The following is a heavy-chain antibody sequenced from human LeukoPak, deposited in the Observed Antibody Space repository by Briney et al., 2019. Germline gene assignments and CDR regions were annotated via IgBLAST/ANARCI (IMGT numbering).Heavy chain of an antibody. CDR3: AKDQGGYYYDSSGFNWFDP. CDR2: IRYDGSNE. J-gene: IGHJ5*02. V-gene: IGHV3-30*02. Sequence: PGGSLRLSCAASGFTFSSYGMHWVRQAPGKGLEWVSFIRYDGSNEYYADSVRGRFTISRDNSKNTLYLQMNSLRAEDTAVYYCAKDQGGYYYDSSGFNWFDPWGQGTLVTVSS. D-gene: IGHD3-22*01. CDR1: GFTFSSYG.